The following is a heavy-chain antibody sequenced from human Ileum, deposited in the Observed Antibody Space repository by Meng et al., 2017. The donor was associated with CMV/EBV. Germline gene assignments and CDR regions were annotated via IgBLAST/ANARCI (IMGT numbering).Heavy chain of an antibody. V-gene: IGHV3-53*01. Sequence: GESLKISCAASGFTVSSNYMSWVRQAPGTGLEWVSLIYSGGSTYYADSVKGRFTISRDNSKNTLYLQMNSLRAEDSAVYSCARGRTTGYFDCWGQGTLVTVSS. CDR1: GFTVSSNY. CDR3: ARGRTTGYFDC. CDR2: IYSGGST. J-gene: IGHJ4*02. D-gene: IGHD1-7*01.